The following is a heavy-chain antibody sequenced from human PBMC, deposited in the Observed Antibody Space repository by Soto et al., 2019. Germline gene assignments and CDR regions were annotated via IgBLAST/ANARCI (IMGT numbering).Heavy chain of an antibody. V-gene: IGHV4-39*01. D-gene: IGHD4-17*01. CDR2: IYYSGST. Sequence: SETLSLTCTVSGGSISSSSYYWGWIRHPPGKGLEWIGSIYYSGSTYYNPSLKSRVTISVDTSKNQFSLKLSSVTAADTAVYYCARHVFYGDYAPVRYFDYWGQGTLVTVSS. CDR1: GGSISSSSYY. CDR3: ARHVFYGDYAPVRYFDY. J-gene: IGHJ4*02.